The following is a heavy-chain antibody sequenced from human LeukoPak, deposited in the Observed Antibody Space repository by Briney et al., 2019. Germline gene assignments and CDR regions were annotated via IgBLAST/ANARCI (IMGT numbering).Heavy chain of an antibody. D-gene: IGHD2-21*02. CDR3: ARSDGGFDP. Sequence: PSETLSLTCTVSGGSIGSYYWSWIRQPPGKGLEWIGYMYYSGITKYNPSLKSRVTISVDTSKNQFSLKLSSVTAADTAVYYCARSDGGFDPWGQGTLVTVSS. J-gene: IGHJ5*02. CDR2: MYYSGIT. V-gene: IGHV4-59*01. CDR1: GGSIGSYY.